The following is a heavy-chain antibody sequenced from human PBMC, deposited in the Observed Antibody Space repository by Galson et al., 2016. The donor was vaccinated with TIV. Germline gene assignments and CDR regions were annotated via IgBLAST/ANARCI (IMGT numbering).Heavy chain of an antibody. J-gene: IGHJ4*02. CDR3: AKTQVDIVVAPAATPGYYFDY. CDR1: GFTFNTNT. CDR2: SSGSGDTI. D-gene: IGHD2-2*02. V-gene: IGHV3-23*01. Sequence: SLRLSCAASGFTFNTNTMSWIRQAPGKGLEWVSTSSGSGDTIYYADSVKGRFTISRDNSKGTPYLQMSSLRVDDTAIYYCAKTQVDIVVAPAATPGYYFDYWGQGTLVTVSS.